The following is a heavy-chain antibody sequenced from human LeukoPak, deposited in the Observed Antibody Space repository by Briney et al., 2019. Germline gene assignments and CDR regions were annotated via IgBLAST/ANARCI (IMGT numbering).Heavy chain of an antibody. V-gene: IGHV3-48*01. CDR1: GFTVNTYD. CDR2: FGISGTI. J-gene: IGHJ4*02. D-gene: IGHD4-17*01. Sequence: GGSLRLSCAASGFTVNTYDMHWVRQAPGEGPEWIAYFGISGTIYYADSVRGRFTISRDNAKNSLFLQLNSLRVDDTAIYYCAGYGVYPYWGQGTPVTVSS. CDR3: AGYGVYPY.